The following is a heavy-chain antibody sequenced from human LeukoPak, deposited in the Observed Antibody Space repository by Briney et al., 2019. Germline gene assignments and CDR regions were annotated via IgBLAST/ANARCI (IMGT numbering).Heavy chain of an antibody. Sequence: PGESLKISCKGSGYSFTNYWITWVRQMPGKGLECMGGVDPGDSYIKYSPSFQGHVTISADKSISTAYLHWSSLKASDTAMYYCARHRRLSNFDYWGQGTLVTVSS. D-gene: IGHD3-16*02. CDR2: VDPGDSYI. CDR1: GYSFTNYW. CDR3: ARHRRLSNFDY. V-gene: IGHV5-10-1*01. J-gene: IGHJ4*02.